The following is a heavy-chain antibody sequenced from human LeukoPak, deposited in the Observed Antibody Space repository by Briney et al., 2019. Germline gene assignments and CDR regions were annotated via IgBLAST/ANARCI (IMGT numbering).Heavy chain of an antibody. D-gene: IGHD3-10*01. V-gene: IGHV1-69*05. CDR3: ARNGRSYYGSGSPFDY. CDR1: GYTFTSYG. CDR2: IIPIFGTA. Sequence: GASVKVSCKASGYTFTSYGISWVRQAPGQGLEWMGGIIPIFGTANYAQKFQGRVTITTDESTSTAYMELSSLRSEDTAVYYCARNGRSYYGSGSPFDYWGQGTLVTVSS. J-gene: IGHJ4*02.